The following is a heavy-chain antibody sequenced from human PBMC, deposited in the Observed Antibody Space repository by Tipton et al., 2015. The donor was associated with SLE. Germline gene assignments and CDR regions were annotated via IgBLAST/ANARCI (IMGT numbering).Heavy chain of an antibody. D-gene: IGHD2-21*01. CDR3: ASHVAGDAFDI. Sequence: LRLSCAVSGGSISSGGYSWSWIRQPPGKGLEWIGYIYHSGSTYYNPSLKSRVTISVDTSKNQFSLKLSSVTAADTAVYYCASHVAGDAFDIWGQGTMVTVSS. J-gene: IGHJ3*02. CDR2: IYHSGST. V-gene: IGHV4-30-2*01. CDR1: GGSISSGGYS.